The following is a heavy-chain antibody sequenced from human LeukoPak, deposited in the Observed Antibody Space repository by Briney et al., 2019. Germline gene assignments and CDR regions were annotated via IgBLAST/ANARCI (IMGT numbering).Heavy chain of an antibody. CDR1: GGPISSYC. CDR2: TYYSGST. CDR3: ARAAAGTEHAFDI. J-gene: IGHJ3*02. Sequence: PSETLSLTCTVSGGPISSYCWSWIRQPPGKGLEWIGYTYYSGSTNYNPSLKSRVTISVDTSKNQFSLKLSSVTAADTAVYYCARAAAGTEHAFDIWGQGTMVTVSS. D-gene: IGHD6-13*01. V-gene: IGHV4-59*08.